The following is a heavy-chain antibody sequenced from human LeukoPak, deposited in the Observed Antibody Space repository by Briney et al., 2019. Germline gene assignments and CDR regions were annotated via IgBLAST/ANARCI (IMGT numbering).Heavy chain of an antibody. J-gene: IGHJ4*02. CDR3: AKDWYNYTAY. D-gene: IGHD5-24*01. V-gene: IGHV3-30*02. CDR2: IRYDGSNK. Sequence: HPGGSLRLSLSASGSTFSNYDMHWVRQAPGKGLEWVAFIRYDGSNKDYADSVKGRFTISRDNSKNTLYLQMNSLRAEDTAVYYCAKDWYNYTAYCGEGTLVTVSS. CDR1: GSTFSNYD.